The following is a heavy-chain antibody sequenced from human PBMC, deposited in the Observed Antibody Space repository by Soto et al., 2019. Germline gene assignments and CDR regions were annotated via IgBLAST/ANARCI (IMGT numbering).Heavy chain of an antibody. J-gene: IGHJ4*02. CDR3: TNNFV. Sequence: DVQVVHSGGGLVQPGASLKLSCAASGFAFNDSAMHWVRQASGKGLEWVARVRSKTNNYATAYPVSVRGRFTVSRDDSMGTTYLQMISLKTEDTAMYYCTNNFVWGQGVLVTVSS. CDR2: VRSKTNNYAT. CDR1: GFAFNDSA. V-gene: IGHV3-73*01. D-gene: IGHD2-15*01.